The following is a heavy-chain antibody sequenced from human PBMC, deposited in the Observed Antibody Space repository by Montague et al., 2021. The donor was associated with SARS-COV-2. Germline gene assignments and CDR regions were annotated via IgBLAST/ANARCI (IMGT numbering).Heavy chain of an antibody. J-gene: IGHJ4*02. CDR3: ARGRQHINMVVVVVTGGEYYFDF. V-gene: IGHV4-34*01. D-gene: IGHD3-22*01. Sequence: SETLSLTCAVYGGSFSGYYWSWIRQPPGKGLEWIGEINHRGSTNYNPSLKSRVTISADTSKNQFSLKMTSVTAADTAVYYCARGRQHINMVVVVVTGGEYYFDFWGQGTLVAVSS. CDR2: INHRGST. CDR1: GGSFSGYY.